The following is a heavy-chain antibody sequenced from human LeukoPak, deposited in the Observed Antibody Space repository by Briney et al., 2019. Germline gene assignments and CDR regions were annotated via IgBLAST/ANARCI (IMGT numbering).Heavy chain of an antibody. J-gene: IGHJ3*02. CDR2: ISGSGGST. Sequence: GGSLRLSCAASGFTFSSYAMSWVRQAPGKGLEWVSAISGSGGSTYYADSVKGRFTISRDNSKNTLYLQMNSLRAEDTAVYYCASGGDYADDAFDIWGQGTMVTVSS. CDR3: ASGGDYADDAFDI. V-gene: IGHV3-23*01. D-gene: IGHD4-17*01. CDR1: GFTFSSYA.